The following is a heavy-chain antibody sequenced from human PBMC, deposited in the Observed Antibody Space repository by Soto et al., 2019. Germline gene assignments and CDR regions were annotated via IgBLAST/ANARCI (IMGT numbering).Heavy chain of an antibody. CDR3: ARPHDFYGDYAAYYFDY. Sequence: ESLKISCKGSGYSFTTYWIGWVRQMPGKGLEWMGIIYPGDSDTRYSPSFQGQVTISADKSTSTAYLQWSSLKASDTAMYYCARPHDFYGDYAAYYFDYWGQGTLVTVSS. J-gene: IGHJ4*02. CDR2: IYPGDSDT. CDR1: GYSFTTYW. V-gene: IGHV5-51*01. D-gene: IGHD4-17*01.